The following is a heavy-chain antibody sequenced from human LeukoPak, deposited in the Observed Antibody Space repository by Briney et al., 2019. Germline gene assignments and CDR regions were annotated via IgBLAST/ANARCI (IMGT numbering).Heavy chain of an antibody. J-gene: IGHJ4*02. V-gene: IGHV4-59*08. CDR2: IYYSGST. CDR3: ARLRQWLYHFDY. Sequence: SETLSLTCTVSGGSISSYYWSWIRQPPGKGLEWIGYIYYSGSTNYNPSLKNRVTISVDTSKNQFSLKLSSVTAADTAVYYCARLRQWLYHFDYWGQGTLVTVSS. CDR1: GGSISSYY. D-gene: IGHD6-19*01.